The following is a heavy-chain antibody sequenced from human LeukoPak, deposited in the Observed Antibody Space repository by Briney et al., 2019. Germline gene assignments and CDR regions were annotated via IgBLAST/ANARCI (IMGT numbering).Heavy chain of an antibody. J-gene: IGHJ4*02. V-gene: IGHV3-23*01. CDR3: ATTPGTKSRYYFDY. CDR1: GFTFSNYA. Sequence: PGGSLRLSCAASGFTFSNYAMNWVRQAPGKGLESVSSISGSGANTYYADSVKGRFTISRDNSKNTLYLQMNSLRAEDTAVYYCATTPGTKSRYYFDYWGQGTLVTVSS. D-gene: IGHD6-13*01. CDR2: ISGSGANT.